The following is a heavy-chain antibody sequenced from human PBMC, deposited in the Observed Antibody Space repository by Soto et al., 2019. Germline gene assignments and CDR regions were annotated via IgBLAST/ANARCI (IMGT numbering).Heavy chain of an antibody. CDR1: GGSITTGGRY. V-gene: IGHV4-31*02. J-gene: IGHJ3*02. D-gene: IGHD1-1*01. CDR3: AQALVFTGGDGFDI. Sequence: QVRLQEWGPGLVKPSQTLSLKCSVSGGSITTGGRYWSWIRQLPGKGLERIGDMYYSGNTYYNASLKSRVTLSVEAAKNQFSLTLSSVTAADTAVYYCAQALVFTGGDGFDICCQCRLVTVSS. CDR2: MYYSGNT.